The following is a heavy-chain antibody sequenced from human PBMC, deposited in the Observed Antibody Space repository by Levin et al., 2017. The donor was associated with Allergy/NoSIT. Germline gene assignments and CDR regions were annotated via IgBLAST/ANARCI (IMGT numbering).Heavy chain of an antibody. D-gene: IGHD5-18*01. CDR2: IYPGDSDT. CDR1: GYSFTSYW. CDR3: ARQQGGYSYGYYYYYYMDV. J-gene: IGHJ6*03. Sequence: GESLKISCKGSGYSFTSYWIGWVRQMPGKGLEWMGIIYPGDSDTRYSPSFQGQVTISADKSISTAYLQWSSLKASDTAMYYCARQQGGYSYGYYYYYYMDVWGKGTTVTVSS. V-gene: IGHV5-51*01.